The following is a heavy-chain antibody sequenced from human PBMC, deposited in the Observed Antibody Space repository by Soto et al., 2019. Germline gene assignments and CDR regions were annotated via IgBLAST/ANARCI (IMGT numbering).Heavy chain of an antibody. D-gene: IGHD3-3*01. CDR1: GGSISSSSYY. Sequence: SETLSLTCTVSGGSISSSSYYWGWIRQPPGKGLEWIGSIYYSGSTYYNPSLKSRVTISVDTSKNQFSLKLSSVTAADTAVYYCARLLHDFWSGYPGDFDYWGQGTLVTVSS. CDR3: ARLLHDFWSGYPGDFDY. CDR2: IYYSGST. V-gene: IGHV4-39*01. J-gene: IGHJ4*02.